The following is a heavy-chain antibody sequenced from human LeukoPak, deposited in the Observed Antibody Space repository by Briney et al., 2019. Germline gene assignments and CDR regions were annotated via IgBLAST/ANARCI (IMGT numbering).Heavy chain of an antibody. J-gene: IGHJ4*02. CDR2: ISAYNGNT. V-gene: IGHV1-18*01. Sequence: GASVKVSCKASGYTFNTYDINWVRQAPGQGLEWMGWISAYNGNTNYAQKLQGRVTMTTDTSTNTAYMELRSLRSDDTAVYYCARDRGYSSSWYGDYWGQGTLVTVSS. CDR3: ARDRGYSSSWYGDY. D-gene: IGHD6-13*01. CDR1: GYTFNTYD.